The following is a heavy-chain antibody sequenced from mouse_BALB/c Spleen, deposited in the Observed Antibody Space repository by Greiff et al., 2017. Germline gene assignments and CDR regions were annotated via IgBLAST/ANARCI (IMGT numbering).Heavy chain of an antibody. D-gene: IGHD1-1*01. CDR3: ARSGTTVYFDY. CDR1: GFTFSSFG. J-gene: IGHJ2*01. V-gene: IGHV5-17*02. CDR2: ISSGSSTI. Sequence: EVHLVESGGGLVQPGGSRKLSCAASGFTFSSFGMHWVRQAPEKGLEWVAYISSGSSTIYYADTVKGRFTISRDNPKNTLFLQMTSLRSEDTAMYYCARSGTTVYFDYWGQGTTLTVSS.